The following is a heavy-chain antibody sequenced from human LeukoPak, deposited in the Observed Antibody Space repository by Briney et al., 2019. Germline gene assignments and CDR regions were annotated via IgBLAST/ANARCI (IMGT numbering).Heavy chain of an antibody. CDR3: AREGPDYSDYPNY. D-gene: IGHD4-11*01. V-gene: IGHV3-11*04. CDR1: GFTFSDYY. J-gene: IGHJ4*02. Sequence: GGSLRLSCAASGFTFSDYYMSWIRQTPGKGLEWVSYISNSGNIIYYADSVRGRFTISRDNAKNSLSLRMNSLRAEDTAVYYCAREGPDYSDYPNYWGQGTLVTVSS. CDR2: ISNSGNII.